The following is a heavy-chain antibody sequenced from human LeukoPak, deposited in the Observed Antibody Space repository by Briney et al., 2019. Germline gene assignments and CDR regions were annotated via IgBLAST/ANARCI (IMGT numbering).Heavy chain of an antibody. CDR1: GFTVSSNY. V-gene: IGHV3-53*01. Sequence: GGSLRLSCAASGFTVSSNYMSWVRQAPGKGLEWVSVIYSGGSTYYADSVKGRFTISRDNSKNTLYLQMNSLRAEDTAVYYCARGGGSIFGVVIIDLYFDYWGQGTLVTVSS. CDR3: ARGGGSIFGVVIIDLYFDY. D-gene: IGHD3-3*02. CDR2: IYSGGST. J-gene: IGHJ4*02.